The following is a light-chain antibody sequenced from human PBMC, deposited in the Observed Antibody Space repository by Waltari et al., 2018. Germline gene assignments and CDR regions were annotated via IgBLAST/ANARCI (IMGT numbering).Light chain of an antibody. CDR1: RSNTGSRFR. Sequence: QSVLTQPPSVSGAPGQRVTIPCTGRRSNTGSRFRLHWYQQVPGTVPKLLIYANNYRPSGVPGRFSGSKSGTSASLAIAGLQAEDEADYYCQSYDSSLSAWVFGGGTKLTVL. CDR2: ANN. V-gene: IGLV1-40*01. CDR3: QSYDSSLSAWV. J-gene: IGLJ2*01.